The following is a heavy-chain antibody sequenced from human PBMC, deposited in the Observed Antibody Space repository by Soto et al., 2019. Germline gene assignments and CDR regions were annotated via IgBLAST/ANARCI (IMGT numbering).Heavy chain of an antibody. CDR3: ASAYGGAGSDSYYYGMDG. J-gene: IGHJ6*02. V-gene: IGHV1-69*02. CDR2: IIPILGIA. D-gene: IGHD4-17*01. Sequence: QVQLVQSGAEVKKPGSSVKVSCKASGGTFSSYTISGVRQATGQGLEWLGRIIPILGIANYAQKFQGRVTITENKTTSTSYMELSSLRSEDTAVYYCASAYGGAGSDSYYYGMDGWGQGTTVTVSS. CDR1: GGTFSSYT.